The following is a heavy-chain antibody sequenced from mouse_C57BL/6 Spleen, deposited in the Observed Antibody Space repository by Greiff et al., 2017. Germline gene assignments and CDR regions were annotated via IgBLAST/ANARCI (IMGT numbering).Heavy chain of an antibody. Sequence: EVKVVESGGGFVKPGGSLKLSCAASGFTFSDYGMHWVRQAPEQGLEWVAYISSGSSTIYYADTVKGRFTISRDNAKNTLFLPMTSLRAEDTAMYYCARLGYAMDYWGQGTSVTVSS. CDR1: GFTFSDYG. D-gene: IGHD4-1*01. CDR3: ARLGYAMDY. CDR2: ISSGSSTI. V-gene: IGHV5-17*01. J-gene: IGHJ4*01.